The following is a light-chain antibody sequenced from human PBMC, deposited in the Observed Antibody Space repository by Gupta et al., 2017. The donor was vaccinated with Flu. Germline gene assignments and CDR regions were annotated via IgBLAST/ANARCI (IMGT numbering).Light chain of an antibody. J-gene: IGLJ2*01. CDR1: SSDVGGDKY. CDR2: EVS. V-gene: IGLV2-14*01. CDR3: SSYTGSSTLV. Sequence: QYALTQPASASGSPGRSITISCTGTSSDVGGDKYVSWYHQHPGKAHKLMIYEVSNRPAGVANRFSGSKSGNTASLTISGRQAEDEADYYCSSYTGSSTLVFGGGTKLTVL.